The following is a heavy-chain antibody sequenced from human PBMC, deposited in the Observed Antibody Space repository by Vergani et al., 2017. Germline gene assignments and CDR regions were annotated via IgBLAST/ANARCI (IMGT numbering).Heavy chain of an antibody. CDR1: GFTFSSYA. Sequence: EVQLLESGGGLVQPGGSLSLSCAASGFTFSSYAMSWVRQATGKGLEWVSAISGSGGSTYYADSVKGRFTISRDTAKNTLYLQRNSLRAEDTAVYYFAKVSEYFDYWGQGTLVTVSS. D-gene: IGHD3-3*01. V-gene: IGHV3-23*01. CDR3: AKVSEYFDY. J-gene: IGHJ4*02. CDR2: ISGSGGST.